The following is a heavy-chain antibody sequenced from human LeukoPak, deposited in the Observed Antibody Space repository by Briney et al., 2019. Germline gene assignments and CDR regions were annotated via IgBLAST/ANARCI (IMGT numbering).Heavy chain of an antibody. J-gene: IGHJ4*02. Sequence: GGSLRLSCVASGYTFDSYSMYWVRQAPGKGLEWVSAISGSGGSTYYADSVKGRFTISRDNSKNTLYLQMNSLRAEDTAVYYCAKVYILTGYFDYWGQGTLVTVSS. V-gene: IGHV3-23*01. CDR1: GYTFDSYS. CDR3: AKVYILTGYFDY. D-gene: IGHD3-9*01. CDR2: ISGSGGST.